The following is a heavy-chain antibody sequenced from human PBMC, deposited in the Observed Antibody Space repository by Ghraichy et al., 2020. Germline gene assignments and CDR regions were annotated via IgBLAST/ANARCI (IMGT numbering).Heavy chain of an antibody. CDR3: VGTAEETQSDY. V-gene: IGHV4-4*09. D-gene: IGHD2-8*02. J-gene: IGHJ4*02. CDR2: IYPSRNT. CDR1: GGSIKRYY. Sequence: SETLSLTCTVSGGSIKRYYWAWIRQPPGKGLEWFGYIYPSRNTNYNHSLKSRVTISVDTSKNQFSLKLNSVTAADTAVYYCVGTAEETQSDYWGQGTLVTVSS.